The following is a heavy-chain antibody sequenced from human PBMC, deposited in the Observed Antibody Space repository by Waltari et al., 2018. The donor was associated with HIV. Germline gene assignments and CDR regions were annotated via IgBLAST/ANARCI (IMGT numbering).Heavy chain of an antibody. CDR2: MHRGGAT. CDR3: ASVDMITFGGVIAPFNY. J-gene: IGHJ4*02. CDR1: GFNLSNNC. Sequence: EVQLVESAGGLIQPGGSLRLSCAASGFNLSNNCMTWVRQAPGRGLEWLSVMHRGGATHYADSVRGRFSFSRDNSKNIFYLLMDGLRADDTAVYYCASVDMITFGGVIAPFNYWGPGTMVAVSS. D-gene: IGHD3-16*02. V-gene: IGHV3-53*02.